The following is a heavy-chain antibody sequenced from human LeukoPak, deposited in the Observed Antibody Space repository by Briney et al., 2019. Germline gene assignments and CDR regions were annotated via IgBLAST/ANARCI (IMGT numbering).Heavy chain of an antibody. CDR2: IYSGGST. V-gene: IGHV3-53*01. J-gene: IGHJ4*02. D-gene: IGHD3-16*01. CDR3: ARDDGQGGPFDY. CDR1: GFTVSSNC. Sequence: GGSLRLSCAVSGFTVSSNCMSWVRQAPGKGLQWVSLIYSGGSTYYADSVKGRFSISRDNSKNTLYLQMNSLRAEDTAVYYCARDDGQGGPFDYWGQGILVTVSS.